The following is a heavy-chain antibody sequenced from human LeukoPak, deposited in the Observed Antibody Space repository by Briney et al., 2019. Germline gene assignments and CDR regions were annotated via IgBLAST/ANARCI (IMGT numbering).Heavy chain of an antibody. D-gene: IGHD3-9*01. CDR3: ARDYYDILTGYYVPESFDY. CDR2: TSSSSSYI. J-gene: IGHJ4*02. Sequence: GGSLRLSCAASGFTFSSYSMNWVRQAPGKGLEWVSSTSSSSSYIYYADSVKGRFTISRDNAKNSLYLQMNSLRAEDTAVYYCARDYYDILTGYYVPESFDYWGQGTLVTVSS. V-gene: IGHV3-21*01. CDR1: GFTFSSYS.